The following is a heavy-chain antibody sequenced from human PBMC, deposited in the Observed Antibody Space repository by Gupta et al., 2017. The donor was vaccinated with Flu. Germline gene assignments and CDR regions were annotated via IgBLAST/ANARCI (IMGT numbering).Heavy chain of an antibody. Sequence: QHPRKGLEWIGHISFSGSTYYNPSLKSRVIISMDTSKNQFSLKLGSVTAADTAVYQCARGYCSGGTCYSGGHNWFDPWGQGTLVTVSS. D-gene: IGHD2-15*01. V-gene: IGHV4-31*02. J-gene: IGHJ5*02. CDR3: ARGYCSGGTCYSGGHNWFDP. CDR2: ISFSGST.